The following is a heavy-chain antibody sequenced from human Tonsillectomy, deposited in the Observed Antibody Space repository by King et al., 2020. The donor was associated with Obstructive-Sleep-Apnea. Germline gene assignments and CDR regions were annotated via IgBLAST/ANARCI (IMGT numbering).Heavy chain of an antibody. D-gene: IGHD6-13*01. Sequence: VQLVESGGGLVQPGRSLRLSCAASGFTFDDYAMHWVRQAPGKGLEWVSGISWNSGNLGYADSVKGRFTISRDNAKNSLCLQMNSLRAEDTALYFCTKDTHSSWLNDWYFDLWGRGTLVTVSS. CDR3: TKDTHSSWLNDWYFDL. V-gene: IGHV3-9*01. CDR2: ISWNSGNL. CDR1: GFTFDDYA. J-gene: IGHJ2*01.